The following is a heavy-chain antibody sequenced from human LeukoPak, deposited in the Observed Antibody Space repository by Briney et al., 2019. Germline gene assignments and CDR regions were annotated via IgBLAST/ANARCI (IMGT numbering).Heavy chain of an antibody. CDR3: ARGRAYYDFWSGYAHFDY. V-gene: IGHV1-3*01. Sequence: ASVKVSCKASGYTFTSYAMHWVRQAPGQRLEWMGWINAGNGNTKYSQKFQGRVTITRDTSASTAYMELSSLRSEDTAVYYCARGRAYYDFWSGYAHFDYWGQGTLVTVSS. CDR1: GYTFTSYA. J-gene: IGHJ4*02. CDR2: INAGNGNT. D-gene: IGHD3-3*01.